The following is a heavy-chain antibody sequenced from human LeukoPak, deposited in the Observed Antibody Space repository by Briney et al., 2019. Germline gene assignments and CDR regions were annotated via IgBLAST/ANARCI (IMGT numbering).Heavy chain of an antibody. CDR1: GFTFSSKW. D-gene: IGHD3-16*01. V-gene: IGHV3-7*01. CDR3: ASQSFAKFDP. CDR2: IQPDGSEG. J-gene: IGHJ5*02. Sequence: GGSLRLSCAASGFTFSSKWMSWVRQAPGKGLEWVGNIQPDGSEGYPVDSVKGRFTISRDNARNSLFLQMNSLRVEDTAVYYCASQSFAKFDPWGQGTLVIVSS.